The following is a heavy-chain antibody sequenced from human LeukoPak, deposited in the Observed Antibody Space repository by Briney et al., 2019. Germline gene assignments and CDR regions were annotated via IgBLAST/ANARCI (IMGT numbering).Heavy chain of an antibody. Sequence: GGSLRLSCIGSGFAFHNYAMHWVRRPPGKGLEWVSAINWNSDTKAYADSVKGRFTISRDRARNSLYLQMDSLRPEDTALYYCAKDTGGNGAYFYAMDVWGQGTSVTVSS. CDR2: INWNSDTK. J-gene: IGHJ6*02. CDR1: GFAFHNYA. CDR3: AKDTGGNGAYFYAMDV. D-gene: IGHD4-23*01. V-gene: IGHV3-9*01.